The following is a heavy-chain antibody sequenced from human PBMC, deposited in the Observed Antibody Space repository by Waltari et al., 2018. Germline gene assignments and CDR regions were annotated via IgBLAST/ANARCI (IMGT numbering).Heavy chain of an antibody. CDR1: GGSISSNTW. Sequence: QVQLQESGPGLVKPSGTLSLTCAVSGGSISSNTWWSWVRQPPGKGLEWIGEIYHSGNTNYSPSLNSRVTVLVDKSKKQFSLKLSSVTAADTAVYWCARDAAAGTLLHYWGQGTLVTVSS. D-gene: IGHD6-13*01. CDR3: ARDAAAGTLLHY. J-gene: IGHJ4*02. CDR2: IYHSGNT. V-gene: IGHV4-4*01.